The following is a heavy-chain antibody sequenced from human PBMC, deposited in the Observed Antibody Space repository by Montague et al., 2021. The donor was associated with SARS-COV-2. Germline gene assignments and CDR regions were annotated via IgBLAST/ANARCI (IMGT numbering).Heavy chain of an antibody. Sequence: SETLSLTCAVYGGSFGDDHWSWIRQPPGKGLEWIGNIRQSGRTNYNPSLKSRVTISVDTSKNQFSLKLTSVTAADTDLYFCARGHLSVSMIVVVFTSASYSLDYWGQGALVTVSS. CDR1: GGSFGDDH. D-gene: IGHD3-22*01. J-gene: IGHJ4*02. CDR2: IRQSGRT. CDR3: ARGHLSVSMIVVVFTSASYSLDY. V-gene: IGHV4-34*01.